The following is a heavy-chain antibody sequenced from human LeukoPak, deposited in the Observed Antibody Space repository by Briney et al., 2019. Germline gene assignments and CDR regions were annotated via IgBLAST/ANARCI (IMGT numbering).Heavy chain of an antibody. V-gene: IGHV3-23*01. Sequence: GGSLRLSCAASGFTFSSYAMSWVRQAPGKGLEWVSGISGSGETTSNADSVKGRFTISRDNSKNTLYLQMNSLRAEDTAVYYCAKGLYTTSWPIDFWGQGTLVTVSS. J-gene: IGHJ4*02. CDR3: AKGLYTTSWPIDF. CDR2: ISGSGETT. CDR1: GFTFSSYA. D-gene: IGHD2-2*02.